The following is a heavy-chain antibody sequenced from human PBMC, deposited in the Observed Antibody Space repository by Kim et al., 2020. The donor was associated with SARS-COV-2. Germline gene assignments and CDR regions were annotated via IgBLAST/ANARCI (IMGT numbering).Heavy chain of an antibody. J-gene: IGHJ4*02. CDR1: GGSISSYY. V-gene: IGHV4-59*01. D-gene: IGHD3-9*01. CDR3: ARIRPDILTGYPYYFDY. CDR2: IYYSGST. Sequence: LSLTCTVSGGSISSYYWSWIRQPPGKGLEWIGYIYYSGSTNYNPSLKSRVTISVDTSKNQFSLKLSSVTAADTAVYYCARIRPDILTGYPYYFDYWGQG.